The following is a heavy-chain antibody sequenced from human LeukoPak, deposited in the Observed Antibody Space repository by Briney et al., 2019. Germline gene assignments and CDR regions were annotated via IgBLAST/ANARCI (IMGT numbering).Heavy chain of an antibody. J-gene: IGHJ4*02. CDR3: ARDQEGFDY. Sequence: ASVKVSCTASGYTVTSYYIHWVRQAPGQGLEWMGMIYPRDGSTSYAQKFQGRVTVTRDTSTSTVHMELSGLRSEDTAVYYCARDQEGFDYWGQGTLVTVSS. CDR1: GYTVTSYY. CDR2: IYPRDGST. V-gene: IGHV1-46*01.